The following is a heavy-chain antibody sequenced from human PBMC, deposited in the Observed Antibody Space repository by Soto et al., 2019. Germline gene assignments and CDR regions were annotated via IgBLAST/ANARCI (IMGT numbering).Heavy chain of an antibody. D-gene: IGHD2-2*01. CDR3: AGGWGSGMGDIVVVPAAPYNWFDP. CDR1: GYTFTSYG. V-gene: IGHV1-18*01. J-gene: IGHJ5*02. CDR2: ISAYNGNT. Sequence: QVQLVQSGAEVKKPGASVKVSCKASGYTFTSYGISWVRQAPGQGLEWMGWISAYNGNTNYAQKLQGRVTMTTDTSTSTADMELRGLRSDDTAVYYCAGGWGSGMGDIVVVPAAPYNWFDPWGQGTLVTVSS.